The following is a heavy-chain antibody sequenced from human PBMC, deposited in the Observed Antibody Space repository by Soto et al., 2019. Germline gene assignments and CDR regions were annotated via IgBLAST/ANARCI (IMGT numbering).Heavy chain of an antibody. CDR1: GGSIISSTYN. Sequence: SEALSLTCAVSGGSIISSTYNWGWIRQPPGKRLEWIGNIYYSGSPYYNPSLKSRVTISVDTSRNQLSLKLSSVTAADTAVYYCARSPTAVTTPRRDTFDVWGQGTMVTVSS. CDR2: IYYSGSP. CDR3: ARSPTAVTTPRRDTFDV. V-gene: IGHV4-39*01. J-gene: IGHJ3*01. D-gene: IGHD4-17*01.